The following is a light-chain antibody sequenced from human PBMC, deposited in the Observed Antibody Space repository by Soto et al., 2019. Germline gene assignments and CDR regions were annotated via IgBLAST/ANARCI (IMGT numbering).Light chain of an antibody. CDR2: STD. CDR3: LLSFGGIVI. V-gene: IGLV7-43*01. J-gene: IGLJ2*01. Sequence: QAVVTQEPSLTVSPGGTVTLTCASSTGAVTSGHYANWLQQKPGQAPRALIYSTDSKHSWTPARFSGSLLGGKAALPLSGVRPEDEADYYCLLSFGGIVIFGGGTKLTVL. CDR1: TGAVTSGHY.